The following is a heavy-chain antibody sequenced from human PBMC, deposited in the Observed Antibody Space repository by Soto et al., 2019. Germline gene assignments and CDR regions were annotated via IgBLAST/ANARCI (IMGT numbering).Heavy chain of an antibody. CDR1: GFTFSSYW. D-gene: IGHD3-16*01. Sequence: GGSLRLSCAASGFTFSSYWMSWVRQAPGKGLEWVANMKLDGSEKYYVDSVKGRFTISKDNAKTSVYLQMNSLRAEDTAVYYCSRGWGAHWGQGTLVTAPQ. CDR3: SRGWGAH. V-gene: IGHV3-7*03. CDR2: MKLDGSEK. J-gene: IGHJ4*02.